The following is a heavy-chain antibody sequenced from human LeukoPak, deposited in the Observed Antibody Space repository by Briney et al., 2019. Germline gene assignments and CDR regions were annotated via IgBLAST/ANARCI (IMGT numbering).Heavy chain of an antibody. V-gene: IGHV4-59*01. J-gene: IGHJ6*02. CDR2: IYYSGST. D-gene: IGHD6-13*01. CDR1: GGSISSYY. Sequence: SETLSLTCTVSGGSISSYYWSWIRQPPGKGLEWIGYIYYSGSTNYNPSLKSRVTISVDTSKNQFSLKLSFVTAADTAVYYCARDLAAAAPSGSYGMDVWGQGTTVTVSS. CDR3: ARDLAAAAPSGSYGMDV.